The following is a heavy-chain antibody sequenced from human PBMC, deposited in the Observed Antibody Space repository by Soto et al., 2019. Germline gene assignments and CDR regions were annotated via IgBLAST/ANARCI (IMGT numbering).Heavy chain of an antibody. D-gene: IGHD1-7*01. Sequence: PSETLSLTCTVSGGSISRSSYYWGWIRQPPGKGLEWIGSIYYSGSTYYNPSLKSRVTISRDTSKNQFSLKLNSVAAADTAVYYCARGPGSTRYFDLWGRGTLVTVSS. J-gene: IGHJ2*01. CDR1: GGSISRSSYY. CDR2: IYYSGST. CDR3: ARGPGSTRYFDL. V-gene: IGHV4-39*07.